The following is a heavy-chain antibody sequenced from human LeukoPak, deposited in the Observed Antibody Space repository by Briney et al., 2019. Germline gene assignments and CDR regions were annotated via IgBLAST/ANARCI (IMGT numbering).Heavy chain of an antibody. CDR3: ASSGSYSYYYYGMDV. J-gene: IGHJ6*02. D-gene: IGHD1-26*01. V-gene: IGHV3-66*01. CDR2: IYSGGST. Sequence: GGSLRLSCAASGFTVSSNYMSWVRQAPGKGLEWVSVIYSGGSTYYGDSVKGRFTISRDNSKNTLYLQMNSLRAEDTAVYYCASSGSYSYYYYGMDVWGQGTTVTVSS. CDR1: GFTVSSNY.